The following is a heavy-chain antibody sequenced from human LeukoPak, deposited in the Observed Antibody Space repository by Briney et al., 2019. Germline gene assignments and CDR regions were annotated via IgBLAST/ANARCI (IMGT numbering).Heavy chain of an antibody. V-gene: IGHV1-24*01. CDR3: ATDSDVDTSILSFDV. CDR2: LDPEDGET. J-gene: IGHJ3*01. CDR1: GFSLNEVY. D-gene: IGHD5-18*01. Sequence: ASVKVSCKVSGFSLNEVYIHWVRQAPGKGLEWMGGLDPEDGETLYAQEFQGRPTMTGDTSTDTAYMELRSLRSEDTAVYYCATDSDVDTSILSFDVWGQGTMVIDSS.